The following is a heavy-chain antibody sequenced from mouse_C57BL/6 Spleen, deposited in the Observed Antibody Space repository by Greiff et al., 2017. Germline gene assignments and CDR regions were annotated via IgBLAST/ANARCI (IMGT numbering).Heavy chain of an antibody. D-gene: IGHD2-4*01. Sequence: EVQLQQSGAELVKPGASVKLSCTASGFNIKDYYMHWVKQRIEQGLEWIGRIDPEDGETKYAPKFQGKATITADTSSNTAYLQLSSLTSEDTAVYYCASYYDYDDSFYAMDYWGQGTSVTVSS. J-gene: IGHJ4*01. CDR2: IDPEDGET. CDR1: GFNIKDYY. CDR3: ASYYDYDDSFYAMDY. V-gene: IGHV14-2*01.